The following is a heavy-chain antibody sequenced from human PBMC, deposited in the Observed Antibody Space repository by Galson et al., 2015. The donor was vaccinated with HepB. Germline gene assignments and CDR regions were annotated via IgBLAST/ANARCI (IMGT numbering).Heavy chain of an antibody. J-gene: IGHJ5*02. Sequence: SETLSLTCTVSGGSISSYYWSWIRQPPGKGLEWIGYIYYSGSTNYNPSLKSRVTISVDKSKNQFSLKLSSVTAADTAVYYCARRREGSSPGEDWFDPWGQGTLVTVSS. V-gene: IGHV4-59*12. D-gene: IGHD6-6*01. CDR3: ARRREGSSPGEDWFDP. CDR2: IYYSGST. CDR1: GGSISSYY.